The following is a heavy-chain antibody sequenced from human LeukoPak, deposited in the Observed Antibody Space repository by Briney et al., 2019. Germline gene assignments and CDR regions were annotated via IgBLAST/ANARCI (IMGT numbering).Heavy chain of an antibody. Sequence: PSETLSLTCTVSGGSISSSSYYWGWIRQPPGKGLEWIGTIYYSGITYYSPSLKSRVTISVDTSKNQFSLKPSSVTAADTAVYYCARGRDGYNFLNRGEYYYFDYWGQGTLVTVSS. J-gene: IGHJ4*02. CDR2: IYYSGIT. D-gene: IGHD5-24*01. CDR1: GGSISSSSYY. CDR3: ARGRDGYNFLNRGEYYYFDY. V-gene: IGHV4-39*07.